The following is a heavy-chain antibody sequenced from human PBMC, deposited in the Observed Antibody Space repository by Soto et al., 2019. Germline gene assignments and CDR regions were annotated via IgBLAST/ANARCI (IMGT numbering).Heavy chain of an antibody. J-gene: IGHJ4*02. Sequence: GGSLRLSCEASGFTFSTYAMTWVRQAPGKGLEWVSGISGSGDRTHYADSVKGRFSISRDNSQNTLHLQMNSLRAEDTGVHYCAKASTYEYVWGSFRYYFDHWGQGALVTVSS. CDR2: ISGSGDRT. D-gene: IGHD3-16*02. CDR3: AKASTYEYVWGSFRYYFDH. V-gene: IGHV3-23*01. CDR1: GFTFSTYA.